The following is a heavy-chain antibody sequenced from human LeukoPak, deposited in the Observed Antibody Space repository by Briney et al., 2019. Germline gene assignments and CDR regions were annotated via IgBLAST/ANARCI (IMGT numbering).Heavy chain of an antibody. Sequence: GGSLRLSCAASGFTFSSYGMHWVRQAPGKGLEWVAFIRYDGRNKYYADSVKGRFTVSRDNSKNTLYLQMNSLRAEDTAVYYCARGGPAAGRFDYWGQGTLVTVSS. CDR2: IRYDGRNK. CDR3: ARGGPAAGRFDY. CDR1: GFTFSSYG. D-gene: IGHD6-13*01. V-gene: IGHV3-30*02. J-gene: IGHJ4*02.